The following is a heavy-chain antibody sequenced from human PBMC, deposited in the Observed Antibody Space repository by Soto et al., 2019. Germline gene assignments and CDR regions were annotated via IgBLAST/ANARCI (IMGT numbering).Heavy chain of an antibody. V-gene: IGHV4-34*01. CDR3: ARYSSGWYLLGGVWFDP. CDR1: GGSFSGYY. CDR2: INHSGST. D-gene: IGHD6-19*01. Sequence: SETLSLTCAVYGGSFSGYYWSWIRQPPGKGLEWIGEINHSGSTNYNPSLRSRVTISVDTSKNQFSLKLSSVTAADTAVYYCARYSSGWYLLGGVWFDPWGQGTLVTVSS. J-gene: IGHJ5*02.